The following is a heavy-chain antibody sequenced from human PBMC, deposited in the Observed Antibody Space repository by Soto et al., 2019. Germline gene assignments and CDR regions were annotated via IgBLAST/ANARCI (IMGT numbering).Heavy chain of an antibody. Sequence: QVQLVESGGGVVQPGRSLRLSCAASGFTFSSYGMHWVRQAPGKGLEWVAVISYDGSNKYYADSVKGRFTISRDNSKNTLYLQMNSLRADDTAVYYCAKDLFRQERVRGKTYGMDVWGQGTTVTVSS. V-gene: IGHV3-30*18. CDR3: AKDLFRQERVRGKTYGMDV. CDR1: GFTFSSYG. J-gene: IGHJ6*02. D-gene: IGHD3-10*01. CDR2: ISYDGSNK.